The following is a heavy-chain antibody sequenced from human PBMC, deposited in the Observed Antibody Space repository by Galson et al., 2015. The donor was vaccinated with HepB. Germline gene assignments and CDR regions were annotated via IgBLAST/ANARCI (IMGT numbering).Heavy chain of an antibody. J-gene: IGHJ4*02. Sequence: SLRLSCAASTFIFSTYSMNWVRQAPRKGLEWVSYISSSSTTIYYADSVKGRFTISRDNAKNSLYLQMNSLRDEDTAVYYCVFIRGYDLKPLAYWGQGTLVTVSS. CDR2: ISSSSTTI. CDR3: VFIRGYDLKPLAY. V-gene: IGHV3-48*02. CDR1: TFIFSTYS. D-gene: IGHD5-12*01.